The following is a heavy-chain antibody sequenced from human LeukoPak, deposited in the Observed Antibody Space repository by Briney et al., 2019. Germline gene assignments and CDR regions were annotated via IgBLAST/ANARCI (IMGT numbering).Heavy chain of an antibody. J-gene: IGHJ6*03. Sequence: GGSLRLSCAASGFTFSYYGLDWVRQAPGKGLEWVAEIKEDGSEKHYVDSVKGRFTISRDNTKNSVFLQMNSLRAEETAVYYCAKFGDHYMDVWGKGTTVTVSS. V-gene: IGHV3-7*01. CDR3: AKFGDHYMDV. CDR2: IKEDGSEK. CDR1: GFTFSYYG. D-gene: IGHD4-17*01.